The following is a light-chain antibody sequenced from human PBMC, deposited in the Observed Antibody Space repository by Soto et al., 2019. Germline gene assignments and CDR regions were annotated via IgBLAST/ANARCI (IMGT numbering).Light chain of an antibody. CDR2: RSN. J-gene: IGLJ1*01. CDR3: EAWDDSLSGLV. Sequence: QSVLTQPPSASGTPGQRVTISCSGSSSNIGRNYVYWYQQFPGTAPKLLIYRSNQRPSGVPDRFSGSKSGTSAFLAISGLRSEDEADYYCEAWDDSLSGLVFGPGTKVTVL. CDR1: SSNIGRNY. V-gene: IGLV1-47*01.